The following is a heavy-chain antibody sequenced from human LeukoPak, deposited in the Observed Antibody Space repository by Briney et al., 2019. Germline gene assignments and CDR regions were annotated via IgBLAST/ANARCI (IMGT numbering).Heavy chain of an antibody. CDR1: GFTVSSNY. D-gene: IGHD2-15*01. J-gene: IGHJ4*02. CDR3: AREGCSGGSCYYSQ. CDR2: IYSGGST. V-gene: IGHV3-53*01. Sequence: GGSLRLSCAASGFTVSSNYMSWVRQAPGKGLEWVSVIYSGGSTYYADSVKGRFTISGDNSKNTLYLQMNSLRAEDTAVYYCAREGCSGGSCYYSQWGQGTLVTVSS.